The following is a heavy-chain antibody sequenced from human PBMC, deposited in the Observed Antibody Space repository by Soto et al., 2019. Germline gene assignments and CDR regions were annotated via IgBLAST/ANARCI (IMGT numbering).Heavy chain of an antibody. J-gene: IGHJ3*02. V-gene: IGHV4-31*03. CDR2: IYYSGST. D-gene: IGHD1-20*01. Sequence: SETLSLTCTVSGGSISSGGYYWSWIRQHPGKGLEWIGYIYYSGSTYYNPSLKSRVTISVDTSKNQFSLKLSSVTAADTAVYYCAREPAPITGTHDAFDIWGQGTMVTVSS. CDR3: AREPAPITGTHDAFDI. CDR1: GGSISSGGYY.